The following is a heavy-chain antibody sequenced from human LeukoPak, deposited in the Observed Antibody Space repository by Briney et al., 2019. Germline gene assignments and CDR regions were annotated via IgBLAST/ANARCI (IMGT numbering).Heavy chain of an antibody. Sequence: GGSLRLSCAASGFTFTDYAMSWVRQAPEKGLEWVSTISHSGGGTYYAESVKGRFTISRDNSKNTLYLQMNSLRAEDTVAYYCARGTGYSSGWPLDYWGQGTLVTVSS. J-gene: IGHJ4*02. CDR3: ARGTGYSSGWPLDY. CDR1: GFTFTDYA. CDR2: ISHSGGGT. D-gene: IGHD6-19*01. V-gene: IGHV3-23*01.